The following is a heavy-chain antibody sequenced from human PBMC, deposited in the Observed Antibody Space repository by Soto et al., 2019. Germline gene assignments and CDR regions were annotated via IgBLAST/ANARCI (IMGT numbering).Heavy chain of an antibody. D-gene: IGHD2-2*01. V-gene: IGHV4-34*01. CDR2: INHSGST. CDR3: ARDSIVVAPYGMDV. Sequence: SETLSLTCAVYGGSFSGYYWSWIRQPPGKGLEWIGEINHSGSTNYNPSLKSRVTISVDTSKNQFSLKLSSVTAADTAVYYYARDSIVVAPYGMDVWGQGTTVTVSS. J-gene: IGHJ6*02. CDR1: GGSFSGYY.